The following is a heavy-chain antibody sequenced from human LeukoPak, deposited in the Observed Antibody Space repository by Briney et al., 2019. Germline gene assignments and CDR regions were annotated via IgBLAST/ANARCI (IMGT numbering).Heavy chain of an antibody. CDR3: ARGRSSGPYYYYGMDV. CDR1: GYSFTSYW. Sequence: GESLKISCKGSGYSFTSYWIGWVRQMPGKGLEWMGIIYPGDSDTRYSPSFQGRVTISADKSISTAYLQWSSLKASDTAMYYCARGRSSGPYYYYGMDVWGQGTTVTVSS. D-gene: IGHD3-22*01. J-gene: IGHJ6*02. CDR2: IYPGDSDT. V-gene: IGHV5-51*01.